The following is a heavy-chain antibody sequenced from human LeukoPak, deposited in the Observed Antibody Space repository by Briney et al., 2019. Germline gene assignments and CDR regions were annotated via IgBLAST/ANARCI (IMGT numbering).Heavy chain of an antibody. CDR1: GFTFSDYW. D-gene: IGHD5-18*01. Sequence: PGGSLRLSCAASGFTFSDYWMHWVRQAPAKGLVWLSRISSDGSSTSCAASVKGRFSISRDNAKNTLYLQMNSLRAEDTAVYFCARGVGGNSYGLSYWGQGTLVTVSS. J-gene: IGHJ4*02. V-gene: IGHV3-74*01. CDR3: ARGVGGNSYGLSY. CDR2: ISSDGSST.